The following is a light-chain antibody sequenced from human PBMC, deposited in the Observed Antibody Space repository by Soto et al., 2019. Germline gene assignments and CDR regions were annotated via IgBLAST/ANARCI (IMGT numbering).Light chain of an antibody. J-gene: IGKJ5*01. CDR2: DAS. CDR3: QQSYSTPIT. V-gene: IGKV1-39*01. Sequence: DIKMTQSPSSLSASVGDRVTITCRASQSISSWLAWYQQKPGKAPKLMIYDASSLESGVPSRFSGSGSGTDFTLTISSLQPEDFATYYCQQSYSTPITLGQGTRLEIK. CDR1: QSISSW.